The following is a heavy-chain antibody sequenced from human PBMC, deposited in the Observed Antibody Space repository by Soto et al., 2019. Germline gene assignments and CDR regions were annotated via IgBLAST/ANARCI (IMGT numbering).Heavy chain of an antibody. J-gene: IGHJ5*02. CDR2: INPNSGGT. D-gene: IGHD2-21*02. Sequence: ASVKVSCKASGYTFTGYYMHWVRQAPGQGFEWMGWINPNSGGTNYAQKFQGRVTMTRDTSISTAYMELSRLRSDDTAVYYCARDLDIGGNSGWFDPWGQGTLVTVSS. V-gene: IGHV1-2*02. CDR3: ARDLDIGGNSGWFDP. CDR1: GYTFTGYY.